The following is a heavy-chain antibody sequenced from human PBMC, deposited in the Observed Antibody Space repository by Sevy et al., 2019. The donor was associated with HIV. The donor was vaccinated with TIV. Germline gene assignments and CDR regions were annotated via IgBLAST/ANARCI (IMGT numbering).Heavy chain of an antibody. D-gene: IGHD4-17*01. CDR3: ARGWGPTVTNFDY. J-gene: IGHJ4*02. V-gene: IGHV1-3*01. Sequence: ASVKVSCKASASIFTYYALHWVRQAPGQRLEWMGWIVLGNGRTKYSKDFQGRVTFTRDRSARIAYMGLGSLRSEDTAVYYCARGWGPTVTNFDYWGQGSLVTVSS. CDR2: IVLGNGRT. CDR1: ASIFTYYA.